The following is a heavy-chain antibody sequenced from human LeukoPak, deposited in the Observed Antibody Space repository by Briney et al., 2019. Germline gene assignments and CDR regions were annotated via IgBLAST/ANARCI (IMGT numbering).Heavy chain of an antibody. CDR3: ARDGGYSSGWYEET. V-gene: IGHV4-61*01. CDR1: GGSVSSGSYS. D-gene: IGHD6-19*01. Sequence: SETLSLTCTVSGGSVSSGSYSWSWIRQPPGKGLEWIGYIYYSGSTNYNPSLKSRVTISVDTSKNQFSLKLSSVTAADSAVYYCARDGGYSSGWYEETWGQGTLVTVSS. J-gene: IGHJ4*02. CDR2: IYYSGST.